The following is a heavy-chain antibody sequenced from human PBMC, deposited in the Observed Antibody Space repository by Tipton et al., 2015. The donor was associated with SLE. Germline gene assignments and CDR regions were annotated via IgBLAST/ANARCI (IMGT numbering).Heavy chain of an antibody. Sequence: TLSLTCTVSGGSISSGGYYWSWIRQHPGKGLEWIGYIYYSGSTYYNPSLKSRVTMSVDTSKNQFSLKLSSVTAADTAVYHCARAHGRGVPRAHYDYGMDDWGYGTT. CDR1: GGSISSGGYY. D-gene: IGHD5-24*01. CDR2: IYYSGST. J-gene: IGHJ6*02. CDR3: ARAHGRGVPRAHYDYGMDD. V-gene: IGHV4-31*03.